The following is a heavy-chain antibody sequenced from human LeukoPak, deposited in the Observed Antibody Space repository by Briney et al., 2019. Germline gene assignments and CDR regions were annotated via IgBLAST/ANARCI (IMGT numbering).Heavy chain of an antibody. D-gene: IGHD2-15*01. V-gene: IGHV3-23*01. J-gene: IGHJ4*02. CDR3: AKGYCSGGSCFELVY. Sequence: GGSLRLSCAASGFTFSSYAMSWVRQAPGKGLEWVSAISGSGGSTYYADSVKGRFTISRDNSKNTLYLQMNSLRAEDTAVYYCAKGYCSGGSCFELVYWGQGTLVTVSS. CDR1: GFTFSSYA. CDR2: ISGSGGST.